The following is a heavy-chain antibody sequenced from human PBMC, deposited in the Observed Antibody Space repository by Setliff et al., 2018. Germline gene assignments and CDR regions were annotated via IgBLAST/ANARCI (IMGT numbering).Heavy chain of an antibody. Sequence: ASVKVSCKASGYIFTRYRITWVRQSPGQGLEWMGWISTRNDDTGYAQKFKGRITLTTDTSTNTAYMELRSLRSDDTAVYYCARRSGDRGMTTGWPDDFDYWGRGTLVTVSS. CDR1: GYIFTRYR. V-gene: IGHV1-18*01. D-gene: IGHD4-17*01. J-gene: IGHJ4*01. CDR2: ISTRNDDT. CDR3: ARRSGDRGMTTGWPDDFDY.